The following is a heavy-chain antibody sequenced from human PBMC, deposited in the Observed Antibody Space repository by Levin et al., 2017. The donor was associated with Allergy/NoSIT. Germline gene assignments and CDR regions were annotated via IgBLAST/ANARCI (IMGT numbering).Heavy chain of an antibody. CDR1: GDSVSSNRAA. CDR2: TYYRSKWYN. D-gene: IGHD1-26*01. J-gene: IGHJ3*01. CDR3: ARFLGGLYGFDF. Sequence: SETLSLTCAISGDSVSSNRAAWNWIRQTPSRGLEWLGRTYYRSKWYNDYALSVKSRITINPDTSKNQFSLQLNSVTPEDTAVYYCARFLGGLYGFDFWGQGTMVTVSS. V-gene: IGHV6-1*01.